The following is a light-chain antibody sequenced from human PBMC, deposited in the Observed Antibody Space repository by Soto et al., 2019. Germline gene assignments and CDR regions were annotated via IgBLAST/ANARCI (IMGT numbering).Light chain of an antibody. CDR1: QSVRSN. V-gene: IGKV3-15*01. Sequence: EIVMTQSPATLSVSPGERATLSCRASQSVRSNLAWYQQKPGQGPRLLIYGASTRATGIPARFSGSGSGTEFTLTISSLQSEDFAVYYCQQYNNWPPLTFGGETKVEIK. J-gene: IGKJ4*01. CDR2: GAS. CDR3: QQYNNWPPLT.